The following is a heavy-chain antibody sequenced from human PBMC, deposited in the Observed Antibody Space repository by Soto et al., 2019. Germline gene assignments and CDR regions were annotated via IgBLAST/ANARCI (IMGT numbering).Heavy chain of an antibody. J-gene: IGHJ5*02. CDR3: ARAPGRRNAHCSSTSCYDHSYNWFDP. D-gene: IGHD2-2*01. CDR2: IYYSGST. Sequence: PSETLSLTCTVSGGSISSGGYYWSWIRQHPGKGLEWIGYIYYSGSTYYNPSLKSRVTISVDTSKNQFSLKLSSVTVADTAVYYCARAPGRRNAHCSSTSCYDHSYNWFDPWGQGTLVTVSS. CDR1: GGSISSGGYY. V-gene: IGHV4-31*03.